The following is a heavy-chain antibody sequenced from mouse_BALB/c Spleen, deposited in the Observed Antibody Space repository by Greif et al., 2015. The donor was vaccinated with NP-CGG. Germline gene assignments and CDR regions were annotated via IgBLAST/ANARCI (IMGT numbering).Heavy chain of an antibody. CDR3: AVNWDYAMDY. CDR1: GFSLASYG. D-gene: IGHD4-1*02. Sequence: VMLVESGPGLVQPSQSLSITCTVSGFSLASYGVHWVRQSPGKGLEWLGVIWRGGSTDYNAAFMSRLSITKDNSKSQVFFKMNSLQADDTAIYYCAVNWDYAMDYWGQGTSVTVSS. V-gene: IGHV2-5*01. CDR2: IWRGGST. J-gene: IGHJ4*01.